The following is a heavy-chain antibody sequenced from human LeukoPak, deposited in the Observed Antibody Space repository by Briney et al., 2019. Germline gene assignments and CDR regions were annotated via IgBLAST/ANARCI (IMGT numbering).Heavy chain of an antibody. J-gene: IGHJ4*02. CDR3: ARRSSGGGLFDY. CDR2: IFYSGNT. CDR1: GGSISSSSYY. Sequence: SETLSLTCTVSGGSISSSSYYWGWIRQPPGKGLEWIGSIFYSGNTYYNASLKSRVTISVYTSKNHFSLKLSSVTSADTAVYYCARRSSGGGLFDYWGQGTLVTVSS. V-gene: IGHV4-39*02. D-gene: IGHD6-19*01.